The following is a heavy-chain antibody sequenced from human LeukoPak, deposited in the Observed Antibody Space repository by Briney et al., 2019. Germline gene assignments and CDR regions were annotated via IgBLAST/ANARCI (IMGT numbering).Heavy chain of an antibody. CDR1: GGSISSSNYY. D-gene: IGHD3-10*01. J-gene: IGHJ6*03. V-gene: IGHV4-39*01. CDR2: IYYSGTT. Sequence: PSETLSLTCSVSGGSISSSNYYWGWIRQPPGKGLEWIGTIYYSGTTYYNPSLESRVTISEDMSKNQFSPTLRSVTAADTAVYYCARQISDYYYYYIDVWGKGTTVTVS. CDR3: ARQISDYYYYYIDV.